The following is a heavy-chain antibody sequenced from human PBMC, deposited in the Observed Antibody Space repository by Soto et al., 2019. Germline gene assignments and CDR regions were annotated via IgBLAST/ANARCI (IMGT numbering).Heavy chain of an antibody. CDR2: FYYDGST. CDR1: GGSISTYY. CDR3: ARDQLSSGLYVWFDP. D-gene: IGHD6-25*01. J-gene: IGHJ5*02. V-gene: IGHV4-59*01. Sequence: SETLSLTCTVSGGSISTYYWSWIRQPPGKGLEWIGYFYYDGSTSYNPSLRSRVTISVDTSKNQFSLILSSVTSADTAVYYCARDQLSSGLYVWFDPWGQGTLVTVSS.